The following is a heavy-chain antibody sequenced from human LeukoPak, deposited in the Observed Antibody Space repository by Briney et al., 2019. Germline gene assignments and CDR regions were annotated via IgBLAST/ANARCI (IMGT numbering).Heavy chain of an antibody. J-gene: IGHJ2*01. D-gene: IGHD5/OR15-5a*01. V-gene: IGHV3-23*01. CDR2: ITGGGSGT. CDR1: GFTFSSYA. CDR3: VRGLRPNWYFDL. Sequence: GGSLRLSCAASGFTFSSYAMSWVRQAPGKGLEWVSAITGGGSGTYYADSVKGRFTISRDNSKNTLYLQMSSLRAEDTAVYYCVRGLRPNWYFDLWGRGTLVTVSS.